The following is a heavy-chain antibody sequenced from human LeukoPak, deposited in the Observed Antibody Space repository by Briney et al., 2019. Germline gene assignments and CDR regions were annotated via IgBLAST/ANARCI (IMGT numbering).Heavy chain of an antibody. V-gene: IGHV3-74*01. J-gene: IGHJ4*02. CDR1: GFTFSSYW. Sequence: GGSLRLSCAASGFTFSSYWMHWVRHAPGKGLVWVSRINSDGSSTSYADSVKGRFTISRDNSQNTLYLQMNSLRADDTAVYYCAKVATWTYFDSWGQGTLVTVSS. CDR3: AKVATWTYFDS. D-gene: IGHD3/OR15-3a*01. CDR2: INSDGSST.